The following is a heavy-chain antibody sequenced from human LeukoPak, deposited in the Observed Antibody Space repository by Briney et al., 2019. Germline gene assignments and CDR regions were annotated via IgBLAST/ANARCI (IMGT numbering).Heavy chain of an antibody. CDR1: GXSFSTYW. D-gene: IGHD6-25*01. CDR3: ARLAALDFDY. V-gene: IGHV5-10-1*01. Sequence: GESLKISCKGSGXSFSTYWISWVRQMPGKGLEWMGKIDPSDSYTNYSPSFQGHVTISADKSISTAYLQWSSLKASDTAMYYCARLAALDFDYWGQGTLVTVSS. CDR2: IDPSDSYT. J-gene: IGHJ4*02.